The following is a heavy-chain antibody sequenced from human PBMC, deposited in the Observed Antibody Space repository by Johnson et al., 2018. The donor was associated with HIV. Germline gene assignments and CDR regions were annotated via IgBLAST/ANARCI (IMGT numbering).Heavy chain of an antibody. CDR3: ARELEIAQGLDAFDI. CDR2: INWNGGST. J-gene: IGHJ3*02. D-gene: IGHD5-24*01. CDR1: GFTFDDYA. Sequence: VQLVESGGVVVQPGGSLRLSCAASGFTFDDYAMHWVRQAPGKGLEWVSGINWNGGSTGYADSVKGRFTISRDNAKNSLYLQMNSLRAEDTAVYYCARELEIAQGLDAFDIWGQWTMVTVSS. V-gene: IGHV3-20*04.